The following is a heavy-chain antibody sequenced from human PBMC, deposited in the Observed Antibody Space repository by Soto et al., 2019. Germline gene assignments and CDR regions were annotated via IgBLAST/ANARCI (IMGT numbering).Heavy chain of an antibody. D-gene: IGHD3-22*01. J-gene: IGHJ6*02. CDR3: ASVKRSITMIKTIYYYGMDV. Sequence: SETLSLTCTVSGGSISSGGYYWSWIRQHPGKGLEWIGYIYYSGSTYYNPSLKSRVTISVDTSKNQFSLKLSSVTAADTAVYYCASVKRSITMIKTIYYYGMDVWGQGTTVTVSS. V-gene: IGHV4-31*03. CDR2: IYYSGST. CDR1: GGSISSGGYY.